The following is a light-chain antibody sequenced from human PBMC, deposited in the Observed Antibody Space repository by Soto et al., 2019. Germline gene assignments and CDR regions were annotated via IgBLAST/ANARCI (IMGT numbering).Light chain of an antibody. Sequence: QSALTQPASVSGSPGQSITISCTGTSSDVGSYNLVSWYQQHPGKAPKFMIYEVNKRPSGVSNRFPGSKSGNTASLTISGLQAEDEADYYCCSYVGSSTWVFGGGTKLTVL. CDR1: SSDVGSYNL. CDR2: EVN. CDR3: CSYVGSSTWV. J-gene: IGLJ2*01. V-gene: IGLV2-23*02.